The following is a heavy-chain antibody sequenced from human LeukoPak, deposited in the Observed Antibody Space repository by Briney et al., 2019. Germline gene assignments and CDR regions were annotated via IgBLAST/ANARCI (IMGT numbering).Heavy chain of an antibody. CDR3: ARVTYCSSTSCYRRGFDY. J-gene: IGHJ4*02. Sequence: TSETLSLTCAVYGGSFSGYYWSWIRQPPGKGLEWIGEINHSGSTNYNPSLKSRVTISVDTSKNQFSLKLSSVTAADTAVYYCARVTYCSSTSCYRRGFDYWGQGTLVTVSS. CDR2: INHSGST. V-gene: IGHV4-34*01. D-gene: IGHD2-2*02. CDR1: GGSFSGYY.